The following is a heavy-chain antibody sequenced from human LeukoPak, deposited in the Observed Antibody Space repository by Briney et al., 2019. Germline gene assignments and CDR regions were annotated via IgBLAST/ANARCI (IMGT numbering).Heavy chain of an antibody. CDR1: GGSIGSYC. Sequence: TSETLSLTCTVSGGSIGSYCWSWIQQPPGKGLEWIGYIYYTGGTNYNPSLKSRVTLSVDTSRNQFSLNLNSVTAADTAVYYCARHEGRSGWNGWYDHWGQGILVTVSS. J-gene: IGHJ4*02. D-gene: IGHD6-19*01. CDR3: ARHEGRSGWNGWYDH. CDR2: IYYTGGT. V-gene: IGHV4-59*08.